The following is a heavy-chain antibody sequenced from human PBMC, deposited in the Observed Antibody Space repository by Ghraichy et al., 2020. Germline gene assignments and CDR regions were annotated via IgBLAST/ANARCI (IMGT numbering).Heavy chain of an antibody. D-gene: IGHD4-17*01. V-gene: IGHV3-21*01. CDR2: ISSSSSYI. Sequence: GGSLRLSCAASGFTFSSYSMNWVRQAPGKGLEWVSSISSSSSYIYYADSVKGRFTISRDNAKNSLYLQMNSLRAEDTAVYYCASGVDYGDYRVDYWGQGTLVTVSS. CDR1: GFTFSSYS. J-gene: IGHJ4*02. CDR3: ASGVDYGDYRVDY.